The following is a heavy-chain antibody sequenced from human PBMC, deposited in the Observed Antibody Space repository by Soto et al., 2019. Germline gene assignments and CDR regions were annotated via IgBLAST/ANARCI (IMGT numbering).Heavy chain of an antibody. V-gene: IGHV1-69*12. D-gene: IGHD4-17*01. Sequence: QVQLVQSGAEVKKPGSSVKVSCKASGGTFSSYAISWVRQAPGQGLEWMGGIIPIFGTANYAQKFQGRVTITADESTSTAYMELSSLRSEDTAVYYCATRRGVDYGDYGRESYYYYYGMDVWGQGTTVTVSS. CDR1: GGTFSSYA. J-gene: IGHJ6*02. CDR2: IIPIFGTA. CDR3: ATRRGVDYGDYGRESYYYYYGMDV.